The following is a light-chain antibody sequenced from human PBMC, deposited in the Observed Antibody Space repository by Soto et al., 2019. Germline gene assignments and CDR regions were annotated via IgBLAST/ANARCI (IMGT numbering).Light chain of an antibody. Sequence: DIVMTQSPLSLPVTPGEPASISCRSSQSLLHSNGYNYLDWYLQKPGQSPQLLIYLGSNRASGVPDRFSGSGSGTDFTLKISRVEAEDAGVYYCMQALQTPWTFVQGTKVEIK. CDR3: MQALQTPWT. V-gene: IGKV2-28*01. CDR2: LGS. CDR1: QSLLHSNGYNY. J-gene: IGKJ1*01.